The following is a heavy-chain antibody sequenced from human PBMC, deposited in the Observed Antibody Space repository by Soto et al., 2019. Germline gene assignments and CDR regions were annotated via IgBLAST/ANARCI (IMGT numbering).Heavy chain of an antibody. Sequence: ESGGGLVQPGRSLRLSCAASGFTFDDYAMHWVRQAPGKGLEWVSGISWNSGSIGYADSVKGRFTISRDNAKNSLYLQMNSLRAEDTALYYCAKGGVWGSYRLDAFDIWGQGTMVTVSS. CDR2: ISWNSGSI. CDR3: AKGGVWGSYRLDAFDI. J-gene: IGHJ3*02. D-gene: IGHD3-16*02. CDR1: GFTFDDYA. V-gene: IGHV3-9*01.